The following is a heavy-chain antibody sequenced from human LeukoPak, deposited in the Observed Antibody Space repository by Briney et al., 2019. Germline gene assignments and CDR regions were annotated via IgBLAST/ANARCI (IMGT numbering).Heavy chain of an antibody. CDR3: ASIRYDSSGYSDC. Sequence: GGSLRLSCAASGFNFNHYSMNGVRQAPGKGLEWVSSISSSGSDIYYADSVKGRFTISRDNAKNSLYLQMNSLTAEDTAVYYCASIRYDSSGYSDCWGQGNLVTVSS. CDR2: ISSSGSDI. D-gene: IGHD3-22*01. CDR1: GFNFNHYS. V-gene: IGHV3-21*01. J-gene: IGHJ4*02.